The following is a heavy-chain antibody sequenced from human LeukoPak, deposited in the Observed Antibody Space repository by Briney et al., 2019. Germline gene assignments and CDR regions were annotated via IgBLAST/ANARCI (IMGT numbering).Heavy chain of an antibody. J-gene: IGHJ5*02. CDR2: IYYSGST. D-gene: IGHD6-19*01. Sequence: SETLSLTCTVSGGSISSSSYYWGWIRQPPGKGLEWIGSIYYSGSTYYNPSLKSRVTISVDTSKNQFSLKLSSVTAADTAVYYCAQGGVAGTSGWFDPWGQGTLVTVSS. V-gene: IGHV4-39*07. CDR1: GGSISSSSYY. CDR3: AQGGVAGTSGWFDP.